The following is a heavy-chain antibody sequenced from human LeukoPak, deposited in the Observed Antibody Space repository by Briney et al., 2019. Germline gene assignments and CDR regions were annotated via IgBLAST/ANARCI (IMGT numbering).Heavy chain of an antibody. D-gene: IGHD6-19*01. CDR2: ISDSGANT. CDR3: AKSMTLQWRGFFDL. V-gene: IGHV3-23*01. Sequence: GGSLRLSCAASGFTFSTYAMSWVRQAPGKGLEWVSTISDSGANTYYADSVRGRFTISRDNSKNTLYLQKNSLRADDAAIYYCAKSMTLQWRGFFDLWGRGTHVTVSS. CDR1: GFTFSTYA. J-gene: IGHJ2*01.